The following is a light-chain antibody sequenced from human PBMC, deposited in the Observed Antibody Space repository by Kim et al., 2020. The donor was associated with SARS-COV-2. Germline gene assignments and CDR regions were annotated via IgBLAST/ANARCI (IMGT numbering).Light chain of an antibody. CDR3: QQYGSELT. Sequence: LSQGERATPACRASQRVSSSYLAWYQQKPRQAPRLLIYGASSRATGIPDRFSGSGSGTDFPLTISRLEPEVFAVYYCQQYGSELTFGGGTKVDIK. CDR1: QRVSSSY. V-gene: IGKV3-20*01. CDR2: GAS. J-gene: IGKJ4*01.